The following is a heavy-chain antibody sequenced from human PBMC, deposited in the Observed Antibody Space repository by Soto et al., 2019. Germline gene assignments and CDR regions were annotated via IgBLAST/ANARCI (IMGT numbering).Heavy chain of an antibody. CDR1: GFTFSRYG. Sequence: QVQLVESGGGVFQPGRSLRLSCAASGFTFSRYGMHWVRHAPGEGLEWVSLTSEDGSDEWYADSVKGRFTISRDNSKNTLYLQMNSLRAEDTAVYYCAKGYEISPTIASGWYSNYSYGMDVLGQGTTVTVSS. CDR3: AKGYEISPTIASGWYSNYSYGMDV. J-gene: IGHJ6*02. D-gene: IGHD6-19*01. CDR2: TSEDGSDE. V-gene: IGHV3-30*18.